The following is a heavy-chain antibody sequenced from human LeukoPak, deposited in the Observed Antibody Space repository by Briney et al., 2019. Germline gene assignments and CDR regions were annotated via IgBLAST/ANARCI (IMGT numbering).Heavy chain of an antibody. Sequence: SETLSLTCTVSGGSLSNYYWSWIRQPPGKGLEWIGYIYYSGSTNYNPSLKSRVTISVDTSKNQFSLKLSSVTAADTAVYYCARTGIAVAGHGPDAFDIWGQGTMVTVSS. V-gene: IGHV4-59*08. J-gene: IGHJ3*02. CDR1: GGSLSNYY. D-gene: IGHD6-19*01. CDR2: IYYSGST. CDR3: ARTGIAVAGHGPDAFDI.